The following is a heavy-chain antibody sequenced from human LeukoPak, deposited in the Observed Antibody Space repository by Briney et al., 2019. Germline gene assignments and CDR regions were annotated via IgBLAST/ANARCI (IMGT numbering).Heavy chain of an antibody. D-gene: IGHD3-16*02. Sequence: SQTLSLTCTVSGGSISSGGYYWSWIRQHPGKGLEWIGYIYYSGSTYYNPSLKSRVTISVDTSKNQFSLKLSSVTAADTAVYYCARDRVIGNWFDPWGQGTPVTVSS. CDR1: GGSISSGGYY. V-gene: IGHV4-31*03. CDR2: IYYSGST. J-gene: IGHJ5*02. CDR3: ARDRVIGNWFDP.